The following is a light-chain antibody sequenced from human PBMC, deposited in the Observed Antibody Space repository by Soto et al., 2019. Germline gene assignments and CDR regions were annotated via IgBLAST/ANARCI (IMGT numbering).Light chain of an antibody. CDR1: QSVSSNY. J-gene: IGKJ1*01. CDR3: QQYGSSRT. Sequence: EIVLTHSPATLSLSPCETATLSSSASQSVSSNYLAWYQQKHGPAPSILIYGASSRATGIPDRFSGSGSGTDFTITISRLEPEDFAVYYCQQYGSSRTFGQGTKVDI. CDR2: GAS. V-gene: IGKV3-20*01.